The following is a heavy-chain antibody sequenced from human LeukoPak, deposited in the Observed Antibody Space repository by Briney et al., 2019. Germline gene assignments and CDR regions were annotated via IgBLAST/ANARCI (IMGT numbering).Heavy chain of an antibody. D-gene: IGHD3-10*01. CDR3: ARRFGFGELIDY. CDR2: IDPSDSYT. Sequence: GESLKISWKGSGYSFTSYWISWVRQMPGKGLEWMGRIDPSDSYTNYSPSFQGHVTISADKSISTAYLQWSSLKASDTAMYYCARRFGFGELIDYWGQGTLVTVSS. V-gene: IGHV5-10-1*01. J-gene: IGHJ4*02. CDR1: GYSFTSYW.